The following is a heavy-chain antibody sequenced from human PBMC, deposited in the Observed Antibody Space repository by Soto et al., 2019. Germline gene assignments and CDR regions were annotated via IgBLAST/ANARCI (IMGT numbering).Heavy chain of an antibody. CDR3: AKVLVGAAAGTTKSYGMDV. D-gene: IGHD6-13*01. CDR1: GFTFSSYA. J-gene: IGHJ6*02. CDR2: ISGSGDST. Sequence: EVQLLESGGGLVQPGGSLRLSCAASGFTFSSYAMSWVRQAPGKGLEWVSVISGSGDSTYYADSVRGRFTISRDNSKNALYLQMNSLRAEDAAVYYCAKVLVGAAAGTTKSYGMDVWGRGSTVTVSS. V-gene: IGHV3-23*01.